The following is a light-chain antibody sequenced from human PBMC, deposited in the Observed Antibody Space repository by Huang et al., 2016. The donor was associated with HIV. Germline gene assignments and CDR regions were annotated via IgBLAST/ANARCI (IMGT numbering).Light chain of an antibody. V-gene: IGKV3-20*01. CDR2: GSS. J-gene: IGKJ1*01. CDR3: QQYGSSPWT. Sequence: EIVLTQSPGTLSLSPGERATLSCRASQSVSSSYLAWYQQKPGQAPRLIIYGSSSRATGITDRFSGSGSGTDFTLTISRLEPEDVAVYYCQQYGSSPWTFGQGTKVEIK. CDR1: QSVSSSY.